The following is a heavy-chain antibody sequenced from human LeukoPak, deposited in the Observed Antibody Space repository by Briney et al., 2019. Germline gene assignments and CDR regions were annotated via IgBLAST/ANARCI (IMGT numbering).Heavy chain of an antibody. J-gene: IGHJ4*02. CDR3: ARENYYFDY. CDR1: GGSISSYY. CDR2: IYHRGNT. V-gene: IGHV4-59*12. Sequence: SETLSLTCTVSGGSISSYYWSWIRQPPGKGLEWITNIYHRGNTDDNPSLKSRVTISMDTSKNQFSLKLSSVTAADTAMYYCARENYYFDYWGQGILVTVSS.